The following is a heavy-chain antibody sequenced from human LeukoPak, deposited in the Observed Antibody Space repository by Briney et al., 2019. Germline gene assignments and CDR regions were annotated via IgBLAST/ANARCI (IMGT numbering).Heavy chain of an antibody. CDR1: GFIFSNYP. D-gene: IGHD1-26*01. J-gene: IGHJ4*02. CDR2: VSGSGGST. V-gene: IGHV3-23*01. CDR3: AKDSGSFIRYFDY. Sequence: GGSLRLSCAGSGFIFSNYPMSWVRQAPGKGLEWVSGVSGSGGSTYYTDPVKGRFTISRDNSKNTLYLQMNSLRAEDTAVYYCAKDSGSFIRYFDYWGQGTLVTVSS.